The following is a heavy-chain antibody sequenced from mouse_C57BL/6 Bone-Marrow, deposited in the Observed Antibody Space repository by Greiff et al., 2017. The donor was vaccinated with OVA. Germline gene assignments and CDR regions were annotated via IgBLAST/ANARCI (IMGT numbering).Heavy chain of an antibody. D-gene: IGHD1-1*01. Sequence: VQLQQSGAELVRPGSSVKLSCKASGYTFTSYWMHWVKQRPIQGLEWIGNIDPSDSETHYNQKFKDKATLTVDKSSSTAYMQLSSLTSEDSAVSYCARGGYGSSYGFAYWGRGTLVTVSA. CDR3: ARGGYGSSYGFAY. J-gene: IGHJ3*01. CDR1: GYTFTSYW. CDR2: IDPSDSET. V-gene: IGHV1-52*01.